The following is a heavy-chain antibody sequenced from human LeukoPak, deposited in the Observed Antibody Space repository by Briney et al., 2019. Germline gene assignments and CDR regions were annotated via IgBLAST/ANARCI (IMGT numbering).Heavy chain of an antibody. CDR3: AAADYYDSSGYYPYAFHI. CDR1: GFTFTRSA. Sequence: SVKVSCKASGFTFTRSAMQWVRQARGQRLEWIGWIVVGSGNTNYAQTFQGRVTITRDMSTSTAYMELSSLRSEDTAVYYCAAADYYDSSGYYPYAFHIWGQGTMVTVSS. J-gene: IGHJ3*02. V-gene: IGHV1-58*02. CDR2: IVVGSGNT. D-gene: IGHD3-22*01.